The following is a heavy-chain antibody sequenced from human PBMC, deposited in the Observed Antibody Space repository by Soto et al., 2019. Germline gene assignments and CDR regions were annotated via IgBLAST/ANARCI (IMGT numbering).Heavy chain of an antibody. V-gene: IGHV3-15*01. CDR3: ITDSTIAVRPPSDY. CDR2: IKSKTDGGTT. Sequence: AGGSLRLSCAASGFTFSKAWMSWVRQAPGKGPEWVGRIKSKTDGGTTDYAAPVKGRITISRDDSKNRLYLQMSSLKTDDTAVYYCITDSTIAVRPPSDYWGQGTPVTVSS. D-gene: IGHD6-6*01. J-gene: IGHJ4*02. CDR1: GFTFSKAW.